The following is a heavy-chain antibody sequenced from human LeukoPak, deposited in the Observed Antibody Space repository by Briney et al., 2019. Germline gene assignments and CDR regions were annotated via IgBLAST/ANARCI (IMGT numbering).Heavy chain of an antibody. V-gene: IGHV3-21*01. CDR1: GFTFSSYS. J-gene: IGHJ6*04. Sequence: GGSLRLSCAGSGFTFSSYSMNWVRQAPGKGLEWVSSITSSSSYIYYADSVKGRFTISRDNAKKSVYLQMNSLRAEDTAVYYCAELGITMIGGVWGKGTTVTISS. CDR2: ITSSSSYI. D-gene: IGHD3-10*02. CDR3: AELGITMIGGV.